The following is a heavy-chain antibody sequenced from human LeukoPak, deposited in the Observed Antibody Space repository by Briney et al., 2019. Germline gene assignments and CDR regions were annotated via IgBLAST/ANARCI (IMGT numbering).Heavy chain of an antibody. V-gene: IGHV3-23*01. CDR2: ISGSGGST. J-gene: IGHJ4*02. Sequence: PGGSLRLSCAASGFTFSSYAMSWVRQAPGKGLEWVSAISGSGGSTYYADSVKGRFTISRDNAKNSLYLQMNSLRAEDTAVYYCARDYYGAGSYYNNDYWGQGTLVTVSS. CDR3: ARDYYGAGSYYNNDY. D-gene: IGHD3-10*01. CDR1: GFTFSSYA.